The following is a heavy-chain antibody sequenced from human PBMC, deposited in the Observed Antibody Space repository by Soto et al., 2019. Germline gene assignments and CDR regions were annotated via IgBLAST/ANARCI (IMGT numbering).Heavy chain of an antibody. V-gene: IGHV3-23*01. Sequence: GGSLRLSCEASVFPFWAYAMIWVRQAPRKGLEWVSGISGSGTATYYTDSVKGRFTVSRDNSKDTLFLQMNTLRVEDTAVYYCAKTRLYDNNDYHRDGFDVWGPGTAVTVSS. D-gene: IGHD3-22*01. CDR3: AKTRLYDNNDYHRDGFDV. CDR1: VFPFWAYA. CDR2: ISGSGTAT. J-gene: IGHJ3*01.